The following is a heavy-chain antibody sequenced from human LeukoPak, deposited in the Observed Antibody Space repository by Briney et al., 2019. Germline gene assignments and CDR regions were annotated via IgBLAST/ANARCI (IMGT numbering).Heavy chain of an antibody. J-gene: IGHJ4*02. V-gene: IGHV3-66*01. Sequence: PGGSLRLSCAASGFTVSSNYMSWVRQAPGKGLEWVSVIYSGGSTYYADSVKGRFSISRDNSENTLYLQMNSLRAEDTAVYYCARGRSSTNFFDFWGQGTLVAVSS. CDR3: ARGRSSTNFFDF. D-gene: IGHD2-2*01. CDR2: IYSGGST. CDR1: GFTVSSNY.